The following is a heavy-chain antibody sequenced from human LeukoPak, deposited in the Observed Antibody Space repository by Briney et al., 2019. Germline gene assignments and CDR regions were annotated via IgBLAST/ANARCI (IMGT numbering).Heavy chain of an antibody. CDR2: IYNSGTT. Sequence: PSETLPLTCAVSGGSIRNSSLYWGWIRQPPGKGLEWIASIYNSGTTYYNPSLKSRITIFVDTSKNQVSLKLRSVTAADTAVYYCARGPDSSSCWGQGTLVTVSS. D-gene: IGHD6-13*01. CDR1: GGSIRNSSLY. V-gene: IGHV4-39*01. CDR3: ARGPDSSSC. J-gene: IGHJ4*02.